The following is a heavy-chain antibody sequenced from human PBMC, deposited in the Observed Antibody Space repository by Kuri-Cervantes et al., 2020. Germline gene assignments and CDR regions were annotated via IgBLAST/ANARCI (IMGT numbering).Heavy chain of an antibody. V-gene: IGHV3-23*01. CDR3: ARDERYYDFWSGYFFGYYYYMNV. Sequence: GSLRLSCAASGFTFSSYAMSWVRQAPGKGLEWVSAISGSGGSTYYADSVKGRFTISRDNSKNTLYLQMNSLRAEDTAVYYCARDERYYDFWSGYFFGYYYYMNVWGKGTTVTVSS. J-gene: IGHJ6*03. CDR2: ISGSGGST. CDR1: GFTFSSYA. D-gene: IGHD3-3*01.